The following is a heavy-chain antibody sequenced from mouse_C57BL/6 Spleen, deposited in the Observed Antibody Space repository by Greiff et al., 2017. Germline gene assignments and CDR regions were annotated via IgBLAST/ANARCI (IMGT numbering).Heavy chain of an antibody. Sequence: VQLQQSGPELVKPGASVKISCKASGYSFTGYYMNWVKQSPEKSLEWIGEINPSTGGTTYNQKFKAKATLTVDKSSSTAYMQLKSLTSEDSAVYYCARDLDSSGYDWGQGTTLTVSS. D-gene: IGHD3-2*02. J-gene: IGHJ2*01. CDR1: GYSFTGYY. V-gene: IGHV1-42*01. CDR3: ARDLDSSGYD. CDR2: INPSTGGT.